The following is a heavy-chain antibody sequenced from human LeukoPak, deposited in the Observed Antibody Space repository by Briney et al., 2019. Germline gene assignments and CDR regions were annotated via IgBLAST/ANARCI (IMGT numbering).Heavy chain of an antibody. V-gene: IGHV1-46*01. Sequence: ASVKVSCKASGYTFTSYYMHWVRQAPGQGLEWMAIINPGSGSTTFAQKFQGRVTMTRDTSTSTVYMELSSLRSEDTAMYYCTRGGPVAGTHKYFQHWGQGTLVTVSS. CDR3: TRGGPVAGTHKYFQH. CDR2: INPGSGST. CDR1: GYTFTSYY. D-gene: IGHD6-19*01. J-gene: IGHJ1*01.